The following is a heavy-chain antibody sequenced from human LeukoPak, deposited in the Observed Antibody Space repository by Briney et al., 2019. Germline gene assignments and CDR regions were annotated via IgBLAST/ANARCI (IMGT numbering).Heavy chain of an antibody. V-gene: IGHV3-7*01. Sequence: PAESLTLSCAASGFTFSSNWMSWVRQPPGKGLEWVANIKQDGSEKYYVDSVKGRFTISRDNAKNSLYLQMNSLRAEDTAVYYCARALTMIVVDFAYWGKGPLVTVSS. J-gene: IGHJ4*02. CDR1: GFTFSSNW. CDR3: ARALTMIVVDFAY. D-gene: IGHD3-22*01. CDR2: IKQDGSEK.